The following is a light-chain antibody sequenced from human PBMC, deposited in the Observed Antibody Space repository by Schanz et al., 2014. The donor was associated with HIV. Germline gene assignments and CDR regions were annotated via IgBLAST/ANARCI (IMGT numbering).Light chain of an antibody. J-gene: IGKJ2*01. Sequence: EIVMTQSPGTLSVSPGERATLSCRASQTVSNNLAWYQQKPGQAPRLLIYGASTRVTGIPARFSGSGSGTEFTLTISSLQSEDFATYYCQQYDSYPYTFGQGTTLDLK. V-gene: IGKV3-15*01. CDR2: GAS. CDR3: QQYDSYPYT. CDR1: QTVSNN.